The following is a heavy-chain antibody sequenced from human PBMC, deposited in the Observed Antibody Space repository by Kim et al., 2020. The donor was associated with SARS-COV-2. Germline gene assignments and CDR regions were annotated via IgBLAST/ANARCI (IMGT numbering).Heavy chain of an antibody. CDR2: GST. V-gene: IGHV3-23*01. D-gene: IGHD3-10*01. Sequence: GSTYYADSVKGRFTISRDNSKNTLYLQMNSLRAEVTAVYYCAKETGSGFDYWGQGTLVTVSS. CDR3: AKETGSGFDY. J-gene: IGHJ4*02.